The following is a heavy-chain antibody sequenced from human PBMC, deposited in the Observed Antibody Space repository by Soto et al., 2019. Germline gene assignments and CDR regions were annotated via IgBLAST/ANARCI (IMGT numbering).Heavy chain of an antibody. V-gene: IGHV4-59*01. CDR1: GGSISSYY. D-gene: IGHD5-18*01. CDR2: IYYSGST. J-gene: IGHJ4*02. Sequence: QVQLQESGPGLVKPSETLSLTCTVSGGSISSYYWSWIRQPPGKGLEWIGYIYYSGSTNYNPSLKRRVTISVDTSKNQFSLKLSSVTAADTAVYYCAVGYSWGFDYWGQGTLVTVSS. CDR3: AVGYSWGFDY.